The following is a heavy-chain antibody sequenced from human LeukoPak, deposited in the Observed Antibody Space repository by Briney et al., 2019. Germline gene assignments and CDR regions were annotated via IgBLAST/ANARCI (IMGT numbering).Heavy chain of an antibody. CDR1: GYTFTSYG. D-gene: IGHD6-13*01. CDR3: ARDFLGSSWSNWFDP. V-gene: IGHV1-18*01. Sequence: ASVKVSCKASGYTFTSYGISWVRQAPGQGLEWMGWISAYNGNTNYAQKLQGRVTMTTDTSTSTAYMELRSLRSDDTAVYYCARDFLGSSWSNWFDPWGQGALVTVSS. CDR2: ISAYNGNT. J-gene: IGHJ5*02.